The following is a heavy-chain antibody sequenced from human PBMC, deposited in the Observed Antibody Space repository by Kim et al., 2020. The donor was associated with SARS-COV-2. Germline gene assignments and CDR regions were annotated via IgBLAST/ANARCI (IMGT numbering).Heavy chain of an antibody. J-gene: IGHJ6*02. Sequence: GGSLRLSCVASGFKFDDYAMSWVRQVPGKGLEWVSAISWKSDILGYADAVKGRFTVSRDNAKNSLFLHMTSLRPEDTAVYYCAKDGRRLAGGYYYYGMDVWGQGTTVIVSS. CDR2: ISWKSDIL. CDR1: GFKFDDYA. D-gene: IGHD3-22*01. V-gene: IGHV3-9*01. CDR3: AKDGRRLAGGYYYYGMDV.